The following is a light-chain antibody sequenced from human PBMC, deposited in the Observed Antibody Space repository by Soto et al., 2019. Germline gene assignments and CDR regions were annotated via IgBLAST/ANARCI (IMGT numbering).Light chain of an antibody. Sequence: EIVMTQSPVTLSVSPGERAALSCRASQSVSSNFAWYQQRPGQAPRLLIYGASTRATGIPARFSGSGSGTEFTLTISSLQSEDFAVYYCQQDNNWPYTFGQGTKLEIK. CDR2: GAS. CDR1: QSVSSN. V-gene: IGKV3-15*01. CDR3: QQDNNWPYT. J-gene: IGKJ2*01.